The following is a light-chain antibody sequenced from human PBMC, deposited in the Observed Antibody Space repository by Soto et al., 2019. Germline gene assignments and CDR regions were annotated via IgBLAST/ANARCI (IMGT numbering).Light chain of an antibody. CDR1: QSVGRN. Sequence: EIVMTQSPATLSVSPGERATLSCRASQSVGRNLAWYQQKPGQAPRLLIYGASTRATGIPARFSGSGSGTEFTLTISSLQSEDFAVYYCLQYGTSPYTFGQGTKLEIK. V-gene: IGKV3-15*01. CDR2: GAS. J-gene: IGKJ2*01. CDR3: LQYGTSPYT.